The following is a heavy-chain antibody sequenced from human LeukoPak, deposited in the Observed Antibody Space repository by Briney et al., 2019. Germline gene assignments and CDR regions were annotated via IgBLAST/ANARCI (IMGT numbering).Heavy chain of an antibody. CDR3: ARGRLNYDFWSGYYRARWFDP. CDR2: IYYSGST. V-gene: IGHV4-39*07. J-gene: IGHJ5*02. CDR1: GGSISSSSYY. D-gene: IGHD3-3*01. Sequence: SETLSLTCTVSGGSISSSSYYWGWIRQPPGKGLEWIGSIYYSGSTYYNPSLKSRVTISVDTSKNQFSLKLSSVTAADTAVYYCARGRLNYDFWSGYYRARWFDPWGQGTLVTVSS.